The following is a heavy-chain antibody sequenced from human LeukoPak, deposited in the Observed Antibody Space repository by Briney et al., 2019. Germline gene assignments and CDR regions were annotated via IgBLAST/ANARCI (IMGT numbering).Heavy chain of an antibody. D-gene: IGHD1-26*01. CDR3: ASAAREEWELLYFVY. CDR1: GFTVSSNY. J-gene: IGHJ4*02. Sequence: GGSLRLSCAASGFTVSSNYMSWVCQAPGKGLEWVSVIYSGGSTYYADSVKGRFTISRDNSKNTLYLQMNSLRAEDTAVYYCASAAREEWELLYFVYWGQGTLVTVSS. V-gene: IGHV3-66*01. CDR2: IYSGGST.